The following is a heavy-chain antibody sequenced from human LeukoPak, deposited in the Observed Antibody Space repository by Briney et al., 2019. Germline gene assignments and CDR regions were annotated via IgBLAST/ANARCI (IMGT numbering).Heavy chain of an antibody. V-gene: IGHV4-34*01. CDR1: GGSFSGYY. D-gene: IGHD3-3*01. CDR3: ARGSLYDFWSGRVLDY. J-gene: IGHJ4*02. Sequence: SETLSLTCAVYGGSFSGYYWSWIRQPPGKGLEWMGEINHSGSTNYNPSLKSRVTISVDTSKNQFSLKLSSVTAADTAVYYCARGSLYDFWSGRVLDYWGQGTLVTVSS. CDR2: INHSGST.